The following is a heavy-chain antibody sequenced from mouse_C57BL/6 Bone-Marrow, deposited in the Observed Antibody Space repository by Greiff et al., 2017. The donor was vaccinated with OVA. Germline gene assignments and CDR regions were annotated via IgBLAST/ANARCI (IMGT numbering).Heavy chain of an antibody. Sequence: VKLQESDAELVKPGASVKISCTVSGYTFTDHTIHWMKQRPEQGLEWIGYIYPRDGSTKYNEKFKGKATLTADKSSSTAYMQINRLTSEDSAVYFGAIYDGYYPWFAYWGKGTLVTVSA. D-gene: IGHD2-3*01. CDR3: AIYDGYYPWFAY. CDR1: GYTFTDHT. CDR2: IYPRDGST. J-gene: IGHJ3*01. V-gene: IGHV1-78*01.